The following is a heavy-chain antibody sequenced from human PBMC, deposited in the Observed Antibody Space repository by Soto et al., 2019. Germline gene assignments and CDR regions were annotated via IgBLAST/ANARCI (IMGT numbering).Heavy chain of an antibody. CDR1: GFTFSSYG. CDR2: IWYDGSNK. CDR3: ARDLDMVRGVTMYYFDY. V-gene: IGHV3-33*01. J-gene: IGHJ4*02. Sequence: QVQLVESGGGVVQPGRSLRLSCAASGFTFSSYGMHWVRQAPGKGLEWVAVIWYDGSNKYYADSVKGRFTISRDNSKNTLYLQMNSLRAEDTAVYYCARDLDMVRGVTMYYFDYWGQGTLVTVSS. D-gene: IGHD3-10*01.